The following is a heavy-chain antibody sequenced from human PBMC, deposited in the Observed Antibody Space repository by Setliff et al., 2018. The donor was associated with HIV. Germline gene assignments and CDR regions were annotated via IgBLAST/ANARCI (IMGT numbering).Heavy chain of an antibody. CDR3: AIDSDGGNLEY. CDR1: GYTLTSYD. V-gene: IGHV1-8*02. D-gene: IGHD2-15*01. J-gene: IGHJ4*02. CDR2: MNPNSGNT. Sequence: ASVKVSCKASGYTLTSYDINWVRQATGQGLEWMGWMNPNSGNTGYAQKFQGRVTMTRTTSISTASMELSSLRSEDTAVYYCAIDSDGGNLEYWGQGTLVTVSS.